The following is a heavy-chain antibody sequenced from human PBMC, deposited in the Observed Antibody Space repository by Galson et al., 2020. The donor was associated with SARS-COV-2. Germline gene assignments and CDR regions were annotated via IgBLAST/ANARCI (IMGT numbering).Heavy chain of an antibody. CDR2: IYPGDSDI. Sequence: GESLEISCEASGYRFISYWIAWVRQVPGKGLEWMGMIYPGDSDIQYSPSFQGQVTISADKSTTTAYLQWTSLKASDTAIYFCARGAPGTGTFYLDYWGHGTLVTVAS. CDR3: ARGAPGTGTFYLDY. D-gene: IGHD6-13*01. CDR1: GYRFISYW. J-gene: IGHJ4*01. V-gene: IGHV5-51*01.